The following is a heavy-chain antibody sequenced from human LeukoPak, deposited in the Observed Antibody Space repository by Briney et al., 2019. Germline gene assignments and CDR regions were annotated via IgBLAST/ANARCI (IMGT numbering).Heavy chain of an antibody. J-gene: IGHJ4*02. CDR3: ASMEESSGYFDY. CDR1: GGSISSYY. V-gene: IGHV4-59*01. Sequence: SGTLSLTCTVSGGSISSYYWSWIRQPPGKGLEWIGYIYYSGSTNYNPSLKSRVTISVDTSKNQFSLKLSSVTAADTAVYYCASMEESSGYFDYWGQGTLVTVSS. D-gene: IGHD3-16*01. CDR2: IYYSGST.